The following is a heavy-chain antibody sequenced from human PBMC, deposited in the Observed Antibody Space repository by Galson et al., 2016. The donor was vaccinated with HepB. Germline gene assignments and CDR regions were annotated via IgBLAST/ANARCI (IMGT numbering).Heavy chain of an antibody. D-gene: IGHD5-12*01. CDR2: ISYDDSTQ. V-gene: IGHV3-30-3*01. Sequence: SLRLSCAASGFTFSTYAMHWVRQTPGLGLKCVAVISYDDSTQYYADSVKGRFTISRDNSQNTLYLQMNSLKTEDTAVYYCTTNSFGYDSFDDWGQGSLVTVSS. CDR1: GFTFSTYA. J-gene: IGHJ4*02. CDR3: TTNSFGYDSFDD.